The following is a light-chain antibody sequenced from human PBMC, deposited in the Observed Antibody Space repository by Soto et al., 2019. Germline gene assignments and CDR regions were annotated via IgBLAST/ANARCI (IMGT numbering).Light chain of an antibody. CDR2: GAS. V-gene: IGKV4-1*01. Sequence: DIVMTQSPDSLAVSLGERATINCKSSQSVLYSSNNKNYLAWYQQKPGQAPRLLIYGASTRATGIPARFSGSGSGTEFTLTISSLQSEDFAVYYCQQYDNWPPYTFGQGTKVDIK. J-gene: IGKJ2*01. CDR1: QSVLYSSNNKNY. CDR3: QQYDNWPPYT.